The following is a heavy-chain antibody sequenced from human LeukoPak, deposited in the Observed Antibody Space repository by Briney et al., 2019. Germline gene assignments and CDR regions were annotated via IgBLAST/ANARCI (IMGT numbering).Heavy chain of an antibody. V-gene: IGHV4-34*01. CDR3: ASGGYCSSTSCYLFDY. CDR1: GGSFSGYY. Sequence: SETLSLTCAVYGGSFSGYYWSWIRQPPGKGLEWIGEINYSGSTNYNPSLKSRVTISVDTSKNQFSLKLSSVTAADTAVYYCASGGYCSSTSCYLFDYWGQGTLVTVSS. D-gene: IGHD2-2*01. J-gene: IGHJ4*02. CDR2: INYSGST.